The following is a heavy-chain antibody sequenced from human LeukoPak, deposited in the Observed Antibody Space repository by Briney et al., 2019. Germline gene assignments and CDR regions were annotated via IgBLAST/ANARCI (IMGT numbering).Heavy chain of an antibody. J-gene: IGHJ4*02. V-gene: IGHV3-23*01. CDR2: ISGSGDTK. CDR3: AKSRGRAVASAFDY. D-gene: IGHD6-19*01. CDR1: GFTSTTYA. Sequence: GGSLRLSCAASGFTSTTYAMTWVRQAPGKGLEWVSSISGSGDTKNYADSVKGRFTTSRDNSKITLFLQMNRLRAEDTAIYYCAKSRGRAVASAFDYWGRGTLVTVSS.